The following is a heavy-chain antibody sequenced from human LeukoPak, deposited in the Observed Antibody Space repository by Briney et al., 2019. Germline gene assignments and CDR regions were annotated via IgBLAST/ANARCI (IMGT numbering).Heavy chain of an antibody. Sequence: PSETLSLTCTVSGGSISSYYWSWIRRPPGKGLEWIGYIYYSGSTNYNPSLKSRVSISVDTSKNQFSLRLTSVTAADTAVYYCARGRSIAAGGYWGQGTLVTVSS. D-gene: IGHD6-13*01. V-gene: IGHV4-59*01. CDR3: ARGRSIAAGGY. CDR2: IYYSGST. CDR1: GGSISSYY. J-gene: IGHJ4*02.